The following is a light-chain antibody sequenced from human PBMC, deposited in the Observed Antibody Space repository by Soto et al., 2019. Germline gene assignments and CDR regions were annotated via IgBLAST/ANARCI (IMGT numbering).Light chain of an antibody. CDR3: QSYDTSLSVVI. CDR2: ADN. CDR1: SSNIGAGYD. J-gene: IGLJ2*01. Sequence: QSVLTQTPSVSGAPGQKITMSCTGSSSNIGAGYDVHWYQQIPGAAPRLLIYADNNRPSGVPDRFSASKSGTSASLAITGLQGEDEANYYCQSYDTSLSVVIFGAGTKLTVL. V-gene: IGLV1-40*01.